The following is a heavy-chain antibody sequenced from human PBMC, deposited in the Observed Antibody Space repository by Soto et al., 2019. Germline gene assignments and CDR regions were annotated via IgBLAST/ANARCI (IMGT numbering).Heavy chain of an antibody. Sequence: QVQLQESGPGLVKPSQTLSLTCTVSGGSISSGGYYWSWIRQHPGKSLEWIGYIYYSGSTYYNPSLKSRVTISVDTSKNQFSLKLSSVTAADTAVYYCARSNAGYHYYGMDVWGQGTTVTVSS. CDR2: IYYSGST. CDR1: GGSISSGGYY. CDR3: ARSNAGYHYYGMDV. V-gene: IGHV4-31*03. D-gene: IGHD4-4*01. J-gene: IGHJ6*02.